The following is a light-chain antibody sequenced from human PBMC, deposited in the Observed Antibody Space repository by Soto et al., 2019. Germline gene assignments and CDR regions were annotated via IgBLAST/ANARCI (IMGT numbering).Light chain of an antibody. J-gene: IGKJ3*01. CDR2: EAS. CDR1: QNISNY. V-gene: IGKV1-33*01. Sequence: DIQMTQSPSSLSASIGDRVTITCQASQNISNYLNWYQEKPGKAPKVLIYEASNLETGVPSRFSGGGYGTDFTLAISSLQPEDIATYYCQHCTSTPRTFGAGTRVDLK. CDR3: QHCTSTPRT.